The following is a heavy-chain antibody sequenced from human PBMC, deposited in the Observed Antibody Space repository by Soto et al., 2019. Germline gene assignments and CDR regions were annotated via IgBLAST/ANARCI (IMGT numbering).Heavy chain of an antibody. CDR3: ARDLGYSSSSDYYYYYMDV. V-gene: IGHV4-31*03. D-gene: IGHD6-6*01. CDR2: IYYSGST. J-gene: IGHJ6*03. CDR1: GGSISSGGYY. Sequence: QVQLQESGPGLVKPSQTLSLTCTVSGGSISSGGYYWSWIRQHPGKGLEWIGYIYYSGSTYYNPSLKSRVTISVDTSKNQFSLELSSVTAADTAVYYCARDLGYSSSSDYYYYYMDVWGKGTTVTVSS.